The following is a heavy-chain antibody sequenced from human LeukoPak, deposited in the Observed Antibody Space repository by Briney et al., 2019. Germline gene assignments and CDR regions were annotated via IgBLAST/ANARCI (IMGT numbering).Heavy chain of an antibody. CDR3: AKGIAAAAHDAFDI. CDR1: GFTFSTYW. Sequence: AGGSLRLSCAASGFTFSTYWMHWVRQAPGKGLEWVANIKQDGSEKYYVDSVKGRFTISRDNAKNSLYLQMNSLRAEDTAVYYCAKGIAAAAHDAFDIWGQGTMVTVSS. J-gene: IGHJ3*02. V-gene: IGHV3-7*01. D-gene: IGHD6-13*01. CDR2: IKQDGSEK.